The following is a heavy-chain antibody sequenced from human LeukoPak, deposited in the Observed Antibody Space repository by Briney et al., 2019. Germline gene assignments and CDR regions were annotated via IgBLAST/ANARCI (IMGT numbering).Heavy chain of an antibody. Sequence: SETLSLTCTVSGGSISSYYWSWIRQPPGKGLGWIGYIYYSGSTNYNPSLKSRVTISVDTSKNQFSLKLSSVTAADTAVYYCARLYSSGWYGAFDIWGQGTMVTVSS. CDR2: IYYSGST. V-gene: IGHV4-59*01. J-gene: IGHJ3*02. CDR3: ARLYSSGWYGAFDI. D-gene: IGHD6-19*01. CDR1: GGSISSYY.